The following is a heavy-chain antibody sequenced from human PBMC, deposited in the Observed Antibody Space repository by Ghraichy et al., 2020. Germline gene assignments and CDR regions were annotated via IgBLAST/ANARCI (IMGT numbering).Heavy chain of an antibody. CDR1: GFTFYDYT. V-gene: IGHV3-43*01. J-gene: IGHJ4*02. CDR3: AKDIGVRSSWYAFDY. CDR2: ISWNGGST. D-gene: IGHD6-13*01. Sequence: GGSLRLSCAASGFTFYDYTMHWVRQAPGKGLEWVSLISWNGGSTYYADSVKGRFTISRDNSKNSLYLQMNSLRTEDTALYYCAKDIGVRSSWYAFDYWGQGTLVTVSS.